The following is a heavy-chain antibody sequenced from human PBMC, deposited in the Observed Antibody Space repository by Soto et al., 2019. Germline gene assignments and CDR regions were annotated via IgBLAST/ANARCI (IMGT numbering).Heavy chain of an antibody. J-gene: IGHJ3*02. CDR3: ARLAPRDGDPKTVRAFDI. CDR2: ISSSGST. CDR1: GGSITSFF. D-gene: IGHD1-1*01. V-gene: IGHV4-59*01. Sequence: QVQLQESGPGLVKPSDTLSLTCTVSGGSITSFFWSWIRQPPGKGLEWIAYISSSGSTKYNPSLQCRVTLSLDTSKNQFSLRSISVPAADPAIYYRARLAPRDGDPKTVRAFDIWGQGTMVTVTS.